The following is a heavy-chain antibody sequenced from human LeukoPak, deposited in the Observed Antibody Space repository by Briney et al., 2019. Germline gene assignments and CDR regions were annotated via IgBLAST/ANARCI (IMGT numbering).Heavy chain of an antibody. CDR1: GVSISSSEW. Sequence: PSGTLSLTCAVSGVSISSSEWWSWVRQPPGQGLEWIGEIHRDGRTRYNPSLQTRVTMSIDYSKNQISLEVTSVTAADTAIYYCGKTDIYFNPIDYWGPGSLVTVSS. D-gene: IGHD3-9*01. V-gene: IGHV4-4*02. CDR2: IHRDGRT. CDR3: GKTDIYFNPIDY. J-gene: IGHJ4*02.